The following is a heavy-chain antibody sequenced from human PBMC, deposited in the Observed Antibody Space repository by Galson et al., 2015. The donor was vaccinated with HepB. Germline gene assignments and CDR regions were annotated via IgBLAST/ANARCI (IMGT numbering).Heavy chain of an antibody. CDR1: GFRFSTLA. Sequence: SLRLSCAASGFRFSTLAMSWVRQAPGKGPEWVSTISYRGDNTYYADSVKGRFTISRDNSKNTLYLRMNSLRAEDTAVYYCAKRGDIVVVATTIYFDYWGQGTLVTVSS. V-gene: IGHV3-23*01. CDR3: AKRGDIVVVATTIYFDY. J-gene: IGHJ4*02. CDR2: ISYRGDNT. D-gene: IGHD2-2*01.